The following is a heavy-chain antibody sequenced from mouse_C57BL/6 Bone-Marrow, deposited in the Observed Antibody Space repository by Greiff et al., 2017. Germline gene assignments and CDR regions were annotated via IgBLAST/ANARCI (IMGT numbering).Heavy chain of an antibody. V-gene: IGHV1-53*01. Sequence: QVQLQQPGTELVKPGASVKLSCKASGYTFTSYWMHWVKQRPGQGLEWIGNINPSNGGTNYNEKFKSKATLTVDKSSSTAYMQLSSLTSEDSAVYYCASPPMSTTGYWYFDVWGTGTTVTVSS. CDR2: INPSNGGT. J-gene: IGHJ1*03. CDR3: ASPPMSTTGYWYFDV. D-gene: IGHD2-4*01. CDR1: GYTFTSYW.